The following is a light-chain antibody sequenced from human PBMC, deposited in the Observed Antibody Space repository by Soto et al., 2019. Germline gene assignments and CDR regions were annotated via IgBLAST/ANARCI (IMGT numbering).Light chain of an antibody. CDR2: GAS. J-gene: IGKJ4*01. Sequence: EILLRQSPGTLSLSPGERATLSCRASQSVSSSYLAWYQQKPGQAPRLLIYGASSRATGIPDRFSGSGSGTDFTLTISRLEPEDFAVYYCQQYGSSPPLSFGGGTKVDIK. CDR1: QSVSSSY. CDR3: QQYGSSPPLS. V-gene: IGKV3-20*01.